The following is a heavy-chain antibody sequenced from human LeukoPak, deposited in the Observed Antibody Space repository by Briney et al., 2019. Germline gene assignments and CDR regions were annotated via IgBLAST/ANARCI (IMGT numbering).Heavy chain of an antibody. D-gene: IGHD3-16*01. CDR1: GYSFINKA. J-gene: IGHJ4*02. V-gene: IGHV7-4-1*02. CDR2: IHTNTGNP. Sequence: ASVKVSCKASGYSFINKAMNWVRQAPGQGLEWLGWIHTNTGNPTYAQGFTGRFVLSLDTSVSTAYLDISNLKTEDTAVYYCARGITDFGGGGLFDYWGQGTLVTVSS. CDR3: ARGITDFGGGGLFDY.